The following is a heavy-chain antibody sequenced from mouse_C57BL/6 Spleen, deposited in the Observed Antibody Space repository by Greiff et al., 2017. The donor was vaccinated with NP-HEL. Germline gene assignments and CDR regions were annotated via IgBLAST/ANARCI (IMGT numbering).Heavy chain of an antibody. D-gene: IGHD1-1*01. CDR2: ISNGGGST. J-gene: IGHJ4*01. CDR1: GFTFSDYY. Sequence: EVQVVESGGGLVQPGGSLKLSCAASGFTFSDYYMYWVRQTPEKRLEWVAYISNGGGSTYYPDTVKGRFTISRDNAKNTLYLQMSRLKSEDTAMYYCARLGYGRSYYYYAMDYWGQGTSVTVSS. V-gene: IGHV5-12*01. CDR3: ARLGYGRSYYYYAMDY.